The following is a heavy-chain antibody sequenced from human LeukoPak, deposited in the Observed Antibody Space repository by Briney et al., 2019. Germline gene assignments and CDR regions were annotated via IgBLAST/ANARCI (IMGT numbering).Heavy chain of an antibody. D-gene: IGHD4-17*01. Sequence: SETLSLTCAVYGGSFSGYYWSWIRQPPGKGLEWIGEINHSGSTNYNPSLKSRVTISVDTSKNQFSLKLSSVTAADTAVYYCARVFNPTVTTAGIWGQGTMVTVSS. V-gene: IGHV4-34*01. CDR1: GGSFSGYY. J-gene: IGHJ3*01. CDR3: ARVFNPTVTTAGI. CDR2: INHSGST.